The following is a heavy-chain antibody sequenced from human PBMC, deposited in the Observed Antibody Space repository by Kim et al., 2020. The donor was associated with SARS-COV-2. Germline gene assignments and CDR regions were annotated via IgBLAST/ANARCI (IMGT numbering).Heavy chain of an antibody. D-gene: IGHD6-19*01. CDR3: ARDAVAGTEYFQH. Sequence: YNPSHQSRDTIAVYTSKNQFSLKLRSVAAADTAVYYCARDAVAGTEYFQHWGQGTLVTVSS. J-gene: IGHJ1*01. V-gene: IGHV4-31*02.